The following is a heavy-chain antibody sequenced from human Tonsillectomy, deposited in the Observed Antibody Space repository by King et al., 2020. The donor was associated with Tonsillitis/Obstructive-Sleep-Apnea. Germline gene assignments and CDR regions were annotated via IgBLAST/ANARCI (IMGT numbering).Heavy chain of an antibody. Sequence: VQLVESGGGVVQPGRSLRLSCAASGFPFSSYCMHWVRQAPGKGLEWVAVIWYDGSNKYYSDFVKGRFPIPRDNSKNTLYLQMNSRGAGDTAVYYCASDPDSDYGDYASWFDPWGQGTLVTVSS. V-gene: IGHV3-33*01. CDR3: ASDPDSDYGDYASWFDP. D-gene: IGHD4-17*01. CDR1: GFPFSSYC. CDR2: IWYDGSNK. J-gene: IGHJ5*02.